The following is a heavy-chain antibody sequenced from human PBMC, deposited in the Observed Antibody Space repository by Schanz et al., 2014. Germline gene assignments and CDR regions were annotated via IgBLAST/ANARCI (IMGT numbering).Heavy chain of an antibody. D-gene: IGHD3-10*01. CDR2: IKSRSDGGTT. J-gene: IGHJ5*02. V-gene: IGHV3-15*01. CDR3: STTPNFYASGTYSWFDP. CDR1: GFTFSNYW. Sequence: EVQLVESGGGLLQPGGSLRLSCAASGFTFSNYWMNWVRQGPGNRLEWVGRIKSRSDGGTTDYAAPVKGRFIISRDDSRNTLYLQMSGLKTEDTAVYYCSTTPNFYASGTYSWFDPWGQGTRVTVSS.